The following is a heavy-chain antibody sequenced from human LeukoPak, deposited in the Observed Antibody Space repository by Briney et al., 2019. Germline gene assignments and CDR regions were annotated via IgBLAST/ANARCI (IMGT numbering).Heavy chain of an antibody. CDR1: GGSISSGDYY. CDR2: IYYSGST. CDR3: ARDTGYSYGYWFDP. J-gene: IGHJ5*02. V-gene: IGHV4-30-4*01. D-gene: IGHD5-18*01. Sequence: SQTLSLTCTVSGGSISSGDYYWSWIRQPPGKGLEWIGYIYYSGSTYYNPSLESRVTISVDTSKNQFSLKLSSLTAADTAVYYCARDTGYSYGYWFDPWGQGTLVTVSS.